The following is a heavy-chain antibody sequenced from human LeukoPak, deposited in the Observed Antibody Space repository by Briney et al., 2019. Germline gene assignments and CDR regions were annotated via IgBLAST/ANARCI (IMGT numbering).Heavy chain of an antibody. J-gene: IGHJ6*04. CDR1: GFPFSSYS. CDR2: ISSSRTT. Sequence: GGSLRLSCAASGFPFSSYSMNWVRQAPGEGLEWVSYISSSRTTSYADSVKGRFTISRDNAKNSLYLQMNSLRAEDTAVYYCAELGITMIGGVWGKGTTVTISS. CDR3: AELGITMIGGV. D-gene: IGHD3-10*02. V-gene: IGHV3-48*01.